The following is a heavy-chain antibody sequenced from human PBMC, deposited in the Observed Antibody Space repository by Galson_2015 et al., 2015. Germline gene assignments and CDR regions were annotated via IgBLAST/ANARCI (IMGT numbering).Heavy chain of an antibody. Sequence: SLRLSCAASGFTFSNYDMHWVRQAPGKGLMWVAVIWHDANKKYYADSVKGRFTISRDNSKNTLFLQMNNLRAEDTAVYYCARGYCSGGTCYSSSEDYDYWGQGILVSVSS. CDR1: GFTFSNYD. CDR3: ARGYCSGGTCYSSSEDYDY. V-gene: IGHV3-33*01. J-gene: IGHJ4*02. D-gene: IGHD2-15*01. CDR2: IWHDANKK.